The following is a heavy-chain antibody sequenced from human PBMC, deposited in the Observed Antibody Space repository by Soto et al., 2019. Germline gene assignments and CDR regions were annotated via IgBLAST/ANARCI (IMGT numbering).Heavy chain of an antibody. CDR2: INTDGSEK. CDR3: ARGNWNYYYGFDV. CDR1: EFTFDKYY. J-gene: IGHJ6*02. D-gene: IGHD1-20*01. Sequence: PGGSLRLSCAASEFTFDKYYMTWVRQAQGKEPEWVANINTDGSEKYYVDSVKGRFTISRDNANTSLYLQMHSLRDEDTAVYFCARGNWNYYYGFDVWGQGTTVTVSS. V-gene: IGHV3-7*01.